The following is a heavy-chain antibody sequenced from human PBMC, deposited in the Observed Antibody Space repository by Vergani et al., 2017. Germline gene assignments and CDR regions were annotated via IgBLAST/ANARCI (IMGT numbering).Heavy chain of an antibody. CDR3: AIENGIAAAGYYYYYMDV. Sequence: QVQLVESGGGVVQPGRSLRLSCAASGFTFSSYGMHWVRQAPGKGLEWVAVIWYDGSNKYYADSVKGRFTISRDNSKNTLYLQMNSLRAEDTAVYYCAIENGIAAAGYYYYYMDVWGKGTTVTVSS. D-gene: IGHD6-13*01. CDR1: GFTFSSYG. CDR2: IWYDGSNK. J-gene: IGHJ6*03. V-gene: IGHV3-33*01.